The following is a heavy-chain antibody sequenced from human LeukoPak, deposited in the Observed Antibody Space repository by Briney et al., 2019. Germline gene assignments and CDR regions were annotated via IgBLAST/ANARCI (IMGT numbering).Heavy chain of an antibody. Sequence: GGSLRLSCAASGFTFSTYSTTWVRHAPGKGLEWVSSIDSSSSHIYYADSVKGRFTISRDNAENSLSLQMNSLRAEDTAIYYCAAYTVLGSYWTSSYMDVWGRGTTVIVSS. J-gene: IGHJ6*03. CDR1: GFTFSTYS. CDR3: AAYTVLGSYWTSSYMDV. D-gene: IGHD3-10*01. V-gene: IGHV3-21*01. CDR2: IDSSSSHI.